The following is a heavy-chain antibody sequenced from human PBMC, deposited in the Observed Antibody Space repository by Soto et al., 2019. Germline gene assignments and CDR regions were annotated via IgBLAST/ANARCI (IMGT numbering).Heavy chain of an antibody. J-gene: IGHJ4*02. CDR1: GASINRYY. CDR2: VFYTGSY. Sequence: SETLSLTCSVSGASINRYYWSWLRQSPGKGLEWIGYVFYTGSYNYSPSLKSRRTMSLDTSKHHFSLRLASVTAADTAMYYCAKGAGDYATAFGYRGQRSLVTVSS. CDR3: AKGAGDYATAFGY. D-gene: IGHD4-17*01. V-gene: IGHV4-59*01.